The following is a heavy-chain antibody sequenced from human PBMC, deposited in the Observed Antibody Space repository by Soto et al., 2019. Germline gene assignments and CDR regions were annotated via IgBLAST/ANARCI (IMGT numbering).Heavy chain of an antibody. CDR2: ISSSSSYI. D-gene: IGHD2-15*01. CDR1: GFTFSSYS. CDR3: ARGYCSGGSCYPSEIDY. Sequence: EVQLVESGGGLVKPGGSLRLSCAASGFTFSSYSMNWVRQAPGKGLEWVSSISSSSSYIYYADSVKGRFTISRDNAKNSLYLQMNSLRAEDTAVYYCARGYCSGGSCYPSEIDYWGQGTLVTVSS. V-gene: IGHV3-21*01. J-gene: IGHJ4*02.